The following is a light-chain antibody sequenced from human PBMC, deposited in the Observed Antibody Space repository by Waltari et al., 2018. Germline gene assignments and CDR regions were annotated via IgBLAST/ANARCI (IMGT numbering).Light chain of an antibody. CDR1: QSSTSYS. Sequence: EIVLTQSPGTLSLSPGERATLSCRTSQSSTSYSLAWYQQKPGHAPRLLISGASSRATGIPDRFSGSGSGTDFSLTISRLEPEDFAVYYCQQDGGSPPLTFGGGTKVEIK. CDR3: QQDGGSPPLT. V-gene: IGKV3-20*01. CDR2: GAS. J-gene: IGKJ4*01.